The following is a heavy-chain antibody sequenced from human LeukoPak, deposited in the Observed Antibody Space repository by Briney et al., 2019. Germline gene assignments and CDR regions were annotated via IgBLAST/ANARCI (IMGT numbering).Heavy chain of an antibody. Sequence: GGSLRLSCVASGFTFSSYAMSWVRQAPGKGLEWVSAISGSGGSTYYADSVKGRFTISRDNSKNTLYLQMNSPRAEDTAVYYCAHVVTATNPPDAFDIWGQGTMVTVSS. J-gene: IGHJ3*02. V-gene: IGHV3-23*01. D-gene: IGHD2-21*02. CDR1: GFTFSSYA. CDR2: ISGSGGST. CDR3: AHVVTATNPPDAFDI.